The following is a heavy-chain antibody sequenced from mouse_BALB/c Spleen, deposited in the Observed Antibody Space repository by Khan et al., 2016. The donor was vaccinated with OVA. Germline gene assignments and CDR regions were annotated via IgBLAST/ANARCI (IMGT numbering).Heavy chain of an antibody. V-gene: IGHV3-2*02. CDR2: ISYSGHT. Sequence: EVKLLESGPGLVKPSQSLSLTCTVTGYSITSNYAWNWIRQFPGNKLEWMGYISYSGHTSYIPSLKSRLSITRDTSKNQFFLQLNSVTTEDTATYYCARGNYYGYAMDYWGQGTSVTVSS. D-gene: IGHD1-1*01. CDR1: GYSITSNYA. CDR3: ARGNYYGYAMDY. J-gene: IGHJ4*01.